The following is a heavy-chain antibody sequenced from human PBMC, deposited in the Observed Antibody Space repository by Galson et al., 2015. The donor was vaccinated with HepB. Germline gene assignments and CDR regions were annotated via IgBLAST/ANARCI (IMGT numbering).Heavy chain of an antibody. D-gene: IGHD3-22*01. CDR1: GYTFSSYD. CDR2: INPNSGGT. V-gene: IGHV1-2*06. J-gene: IGHJ5*02. CDR3: ARVFRYYDSNNWFDP. Sequence: SVKVSCKASGYTFSSYDINWVRQAPGQGLEWMGRINPNSGGTDYAQKFQGRVTMTRDTSISTAYMELSRLRSDDTAVYYCARVFRYYDSNNWFDPWGQGTLVTVSS.